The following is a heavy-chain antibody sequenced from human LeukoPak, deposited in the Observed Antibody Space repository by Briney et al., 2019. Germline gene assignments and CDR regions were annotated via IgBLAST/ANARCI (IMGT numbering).Heavy chain of an antibody. CDR2: INPNSGGT. D-gene: IGHD2-2*01. CDR3: ARDLVFVVVPAAAQDY. J-gene: IGHJ4*02. Sequence: ASVKVSCKASGYTFTGYYMHWVRQAPGQGLEWMGWINPNSGGTNYAQKFQGRVTMTRDTSISTAYMELSRLRSDDTAVYYCARDLVFVVVPAAAQDYWGQGTLVTVSS. CDR1: GYTFTGYY. V-gene: IGHV1-2*02.